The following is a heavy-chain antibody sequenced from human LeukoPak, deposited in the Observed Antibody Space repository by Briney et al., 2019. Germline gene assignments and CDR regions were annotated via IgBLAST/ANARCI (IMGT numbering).Heavy chain of an antibody. V-gene: IGHV3-74*01. D-gene: IGHD3-3*01. CDR2: INSDGSST. Sequence: GGSLRLSCAASGFTFSIYWMHWARQAPGKGLVCVSRINSDGSSTSYADSVKGRFTVSRDNAKNTLYLQMNSLRAEDTAVYYCARDEDWSGYYGAFDIWGQGTMVTVSS. J-gene: IGHJ3*02. CDR3: ARDEDWSGYYGAFDI. CDR1: GFTFSIYW.